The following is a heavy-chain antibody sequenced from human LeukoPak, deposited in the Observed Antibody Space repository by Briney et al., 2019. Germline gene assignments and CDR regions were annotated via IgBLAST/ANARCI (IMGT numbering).Heavy chain of an antibody. CDR1: GFTFSNAW. CDR2: IKSKTDGGTT. CDR3: ARAGLLIAFDI. V-gene: IGHV3-15*01. Sequence: GGSLRLSCAASGFTFSNAWMSWVRQAPGKGLEWVGRIKSKTDGGTTDYAAPVKGRFTISRDDSKNTLYLQMNSLKTEDTAVYYCARAGLLIAFDIWGQGTMVTVSS. D-gene: IGHD3-22*01. J-gene: IGHJ3*02.